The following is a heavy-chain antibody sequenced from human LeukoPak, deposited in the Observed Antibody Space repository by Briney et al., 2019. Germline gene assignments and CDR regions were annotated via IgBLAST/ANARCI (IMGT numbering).Heavy chain of an antibody. V-gene: IGHV4-4*02. CDR1: GGSISSSNW. Sequence: SETLSLTCAVSGGSISSSNWWSWVRQPPGKGLEWIGEIYHSGSTNYNPSLKSRVTISVDKSKNQFSLKLSSVTAADTAVYYCARGTGGGATPRYYYYDYYMDVWGKGTTVTVSS. J-gene: IGHJ6*03. D-gene: IGHD1-26*01. CDR3: ARGTGGGATPRYYYYDYYMDV. CDR2: IYHSGST.